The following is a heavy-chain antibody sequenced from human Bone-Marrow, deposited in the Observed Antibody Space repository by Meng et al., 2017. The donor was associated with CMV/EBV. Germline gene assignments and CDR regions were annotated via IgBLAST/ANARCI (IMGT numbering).Heavy chain of an antibody. D-gene: IGHD1-1*01. CDR1: GFTFSSYS. Sequence: GESLKISCAASGFTFSSYSMNWVRQAPGKGLEWVSSISSSSSYIYYADSVKGRFTISRDNAKNSLYLQMTSLRAEDTAVDYCARDGLEPHDYWGQGTLVTVSS. CDR2: ISSSSSYI. CDR3: ARDGLEPHDY. J-gene: IGHJ4*02. V-gene: IGHV3-21*01.